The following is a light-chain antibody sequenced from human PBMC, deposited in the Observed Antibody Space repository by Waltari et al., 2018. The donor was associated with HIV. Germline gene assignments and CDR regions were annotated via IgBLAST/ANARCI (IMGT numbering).Light chain of an antibody. Sequence: IVLTQSPVSVSVARGQPASISCKSSQSLLHSDGKTYLYWYLQKPGQPPQLLIFEGSNRFSGVSDRFSGGGSGAAFTLNISRVETEDVGVYYCMQTIQVLYTFGQGTKLEI. CDR1: QSLLHSDGKTY. CDR3: MQTIQVLYT. J-gene: IGKJ2*01. CDR2: EGS. V-gene: IGKV2D-29*01.